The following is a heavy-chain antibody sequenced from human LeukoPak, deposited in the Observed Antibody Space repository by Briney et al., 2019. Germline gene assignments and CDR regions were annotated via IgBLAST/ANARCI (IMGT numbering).Heavy chain of an antibody. CDR1: GFTLSSYA. CDR3: ARDGNSGYDPDAFDI. Sequence: GGSLRLSCAASGFTLSSYAMIWVRQAPGKGLEWFSAISGRGGSTYYADSVKGRFTISRDNSKNTLYLQMNSLSAEDTGVYYCARDGNSGYDPDAFDIWGQGTRVTVSS. CDR2: ISGRGGST. V-gene: IGHV3-23*01. D-gene: IGHD5-12*01. J-gene: IGHJ3*02.